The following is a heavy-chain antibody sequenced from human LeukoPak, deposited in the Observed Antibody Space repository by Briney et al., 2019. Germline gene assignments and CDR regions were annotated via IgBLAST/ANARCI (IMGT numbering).Heavy chain of an antibody. V-gene: IGHV3-7*01. CDR2: IKQDGSER. D-gene: IGHD5-18*01. J-gene: IGHJ4*02. Sequence: GGSLRLSCAASGFTFSNYWITWVRQAPGKGLEWVANIKQDGSERNYVDSVRGRFTISRDNAKNSLYLQMSSLRGEDTAVYYCARRTNTAMAFDYWGQGTLVTVSS. CDR1: GFTFSNYW. CDR3: ARRTNTAMAFDY.